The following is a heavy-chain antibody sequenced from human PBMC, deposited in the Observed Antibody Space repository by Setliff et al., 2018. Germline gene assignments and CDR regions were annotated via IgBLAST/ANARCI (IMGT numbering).Heavy chain of an antibody. CDR3: AREVYDILTGYSYWYFDL. V-gene: IGHV1-3*01. Sequence: ASVKVSCKASGYSFSTYAMHWVRQAPGQRLEWMGWINGGNGNTKYSQKFQGRITITRDTSASTAYMEMSSLRSEDTAVYYCAREVYDILTGYSYWYFDLWGRGTLVT. CDR2: INGGNGNT. J-gene: IGHJ2*01. CDR1: GYSFSTYA. D-gene: IGHD3-9*01.